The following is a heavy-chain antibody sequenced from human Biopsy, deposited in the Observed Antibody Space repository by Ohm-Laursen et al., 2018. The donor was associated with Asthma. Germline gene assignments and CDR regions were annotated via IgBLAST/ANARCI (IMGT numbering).Heavy chain of an antibody. Sequence: SETLSLTCSVSGDSFTYPGYYWSWVRQLPGRGLEWLRDTHHSGYTNYNPSLSSRLTLSVDTSKNQFSLRLTSVTAADTAVYYCARGSSSRLSQWELLVSGGKRAHSYYGMDVWGQGTTVTVSS. CDR1: GDSFTYPGYY. D-gene: IGHD1-26*01. CDR3: ARGSSSRLSQWELLVSGGKRAHSYYGMDV. J-gene: IGHJ6*02. V-gene: IGHV4-34*01. CDR2: THHSGYT.